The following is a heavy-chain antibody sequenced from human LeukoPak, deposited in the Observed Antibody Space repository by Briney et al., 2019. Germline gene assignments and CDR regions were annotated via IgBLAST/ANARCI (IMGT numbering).Heavy chain of an antibody. CDR1: GFTFSDYY. J-gene: IGHJ4*02. V-gene: IGHV3-74*01. CDR2: INSDGSST. D-gene: IGHD3-10*01. Sequence: GGSLRLSCAASGFTFSDYYMSWIRQAPGKGLVWVSRINSDGSSTSYADSVKGRFTISRDNAKNTLYLQMNSLRAEDTAVYYCARGYYYGSEPPEYWGQGTLVTVSS. CDR3: ARGYYYGSEPPEY.